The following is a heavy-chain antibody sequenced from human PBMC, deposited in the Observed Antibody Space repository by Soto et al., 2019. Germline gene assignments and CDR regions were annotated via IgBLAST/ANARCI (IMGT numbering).Heavy chain of an antibody. CDR1: GASISNYY. J-gene: IGHJ6*02. CDR3: ARQKDPYYYGMDV. Sequence: PSVTLSLTCTVSGASISNYYWSWIRQPPGKGLEWIGYIYHTGITSYNPSLTSRVTISVDTSENQVSLKLTFVTAADTAVYYCARQKDPYYYGMDVWGQGFTVTVSS. V-gene: IGHV4-59*08. CDR2: IYHTGIT.